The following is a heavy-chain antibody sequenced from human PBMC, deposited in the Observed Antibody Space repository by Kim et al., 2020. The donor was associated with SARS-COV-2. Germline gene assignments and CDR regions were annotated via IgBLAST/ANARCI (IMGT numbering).Heavy chain of an antibody. CDR2: INPATGYT. V-gene: IGHV1-46*01. CDR3: GRWHSSGGMDV. CDR1: GYPLTEKY. D-gene: IGHD3-16*01. Sequence: ASVKVSCKASGYPLTEKYIHWVRQAPGQGPESLGVINPATGYTTYAQKFKGRVRLTRDTSTSTLYMDLSSLTSEDTAVYYCGRWHSSGGMDVWGQGTSVTVSS. J-gene: IGHJ6*02.